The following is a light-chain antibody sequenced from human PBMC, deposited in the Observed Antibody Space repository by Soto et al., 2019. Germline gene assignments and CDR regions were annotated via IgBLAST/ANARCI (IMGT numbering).Light chain of an antibody. J-gene: IGKJ4*01. CDR2: DAS. CDR1: HSINSY. V-gene: IGKV3-11*01. CDR3: QQRGNWPPT. Sequence: EIVLTQSPATLSLSPGERATLSFRASHSINSYLARYQQKPGQAPRLLIYDASNRATGIPARFSGGGTGTDFTLTISSLEPEDFAVYYCQQRGNWPPTFGGGTKVEIK.